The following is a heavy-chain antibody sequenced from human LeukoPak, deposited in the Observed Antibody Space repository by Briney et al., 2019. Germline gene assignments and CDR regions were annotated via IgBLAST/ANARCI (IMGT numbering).Heavy chain of an antibody. V-gene: IGHV4-34*01. Sequence: SETLSLTCAVYGGSFSGYYWSWIRQPPGKGLEWVGEINHSGSTNYNPSLKSRVTISVDTSKNQFSLKLSSVTAADTAVYYCARNPSVHYFDYWGQGTLVTVSS. J-gene: IGHJ4*02. D-gene: IGHD2-2*01. CDR3: ARNPSVHYFDY. CDR2: INHSGST. CDR1: GGSFSGYY.